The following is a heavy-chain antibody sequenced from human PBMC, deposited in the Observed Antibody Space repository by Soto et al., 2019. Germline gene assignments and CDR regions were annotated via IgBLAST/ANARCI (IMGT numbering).Heavy chain of an antibody. D-gene: IGHD2-15*01. V-gene: IGHV3-64*01. Sequence: EVQLVESGGGLVQPGGSLRLSCAASGFTFSSYAMHWVRQAPGKGLEYVSAISSNGGSTYYANSVKGRFTISRDNSKNTLYLQMGSLRAEDIAVYYCARGVVVVTATYGMDVWGQGTTVTVSS. CDR2: ISSNGGST. CDR3: ARGVVVVTATYGMDV. J-gene: IGHJ6*02. CDR1: GFTFSSYA.